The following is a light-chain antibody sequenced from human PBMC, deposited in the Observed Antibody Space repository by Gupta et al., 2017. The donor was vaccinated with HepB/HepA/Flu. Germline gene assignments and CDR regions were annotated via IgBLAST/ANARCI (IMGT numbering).Light chain of an antibody. V-gene: IGKV1-39*01. CDR1: QIISTY. CDR2: SVS. CDR3: QQSYSNPRT. Sequence: DIQMTQSPSSLSASVGDRVTITCRTTQIISTYLNWYQQKPGKVPKVLIYSVSTLQSGVPSRFSGSGSGTEFTLTISSLQPEDVATYYCQQSYSNPRTFGQGTKL. J-gene: IGKJ1*01.